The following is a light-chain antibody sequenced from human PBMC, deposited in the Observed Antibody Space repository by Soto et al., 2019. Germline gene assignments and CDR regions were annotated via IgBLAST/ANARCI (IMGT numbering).Light chain of an antibody. Sequence: DIQMTQSPSTLSASVGDRVAITCRASQSVIDWLAWYQHKPGEAPKLLIYRASSLESGVPSRFSGSGFGTEFTLTISSLQPDDFATYYCQEYKGFSGTFGQGTRLDIK. V-gene: IGKV1-5*01. J-gene: IGKJ2*01. CDR2: RAS. CDR1: QSVIDW. CDR3: QEYKGFSGT.